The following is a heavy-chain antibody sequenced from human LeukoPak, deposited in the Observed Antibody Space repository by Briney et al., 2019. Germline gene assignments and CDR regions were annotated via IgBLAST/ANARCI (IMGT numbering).Heavy chain of an antibody. CDR1: GGTFSSYA. CDR2: IIPIFGTA. D-gene: IGHD3-9*01. J-gene: IGHJ4*02. Sequence: ASVKVSCKASGGTFSSYAFSWVRQAPGQGLEWMGGIIPIFGTANYAQKFQGRVTITADESTSTAYMELSSLRSEDTAVYYCARVPSYYDILTGYDWGQGTLVTVSS. CDR3: ARVPSYYDILTGYD. V-gene: IGHV1-69*13.